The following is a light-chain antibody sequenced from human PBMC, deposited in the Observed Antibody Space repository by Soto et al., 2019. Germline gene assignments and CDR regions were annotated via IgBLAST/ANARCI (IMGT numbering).Light chain of an antibody. CDR2: DAS. J-gene: IGKJ1*01. CDR3: KQYNSYPRT. V-gene: IGKV1-5*01. CDR1: QSISIW. Sequence: DIQMTQSPSTLSASVGDRVTITCRASQSISIWLAWYQQKPGKAPKLLIYDASSLESGVPSRFSGSGCGTEFTLTISSLQPDDVATYYCKQYNSYPRTFGKGTKVEIK.